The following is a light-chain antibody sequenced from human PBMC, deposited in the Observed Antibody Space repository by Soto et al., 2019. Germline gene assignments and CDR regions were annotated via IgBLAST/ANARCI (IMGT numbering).Light chain of an antibody. Sequence: EIVLTQSPATLSLSPGERATLSCGASQSVSRKIAWYQQKPGLAPSLLIYDASSRAIGIPDRFSGSGSGTDFTLTISRLEPEDFAVYYCQQYANSAWTFGQGTKVELK. CDR3: QQYANSAWT. V-gene: IGKV3D-20*01. CDR1: QSVSRK. CDR2: DAS. J-gene: IGKJ1*01.